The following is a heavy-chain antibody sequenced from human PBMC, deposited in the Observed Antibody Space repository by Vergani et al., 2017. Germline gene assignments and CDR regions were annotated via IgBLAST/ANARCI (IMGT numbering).Heavy chain of an antibody. CDR1: GGSISSYY. CDR3: ARAYSGXYSADYYYYYGMDV. J-gene: IGHJ6*02. Sequence: QVQLQESGPGLVKSSETLSLTCPVSGGSISSYYWSWIRQPPGKGLEWIGYIYYSGSTNYNPSLKSRVTISVDTSKNQFSLKLSSVTAADTAVYYCARAYSGXYSADYYYYYGMDVWGQGTTVTVSS. V-gene: IGHV4-59*01. D-gene: IGHD1-26*01. CDR2: IYYSGST.